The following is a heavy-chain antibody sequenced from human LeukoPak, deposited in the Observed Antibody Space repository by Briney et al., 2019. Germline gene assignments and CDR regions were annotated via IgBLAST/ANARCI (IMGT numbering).Heavy chain of an antibody. CDR2: LNSDGSST. CDR3: ATGNSHAFDI. Sequence: WGSLSLSCAASGFTFSSNYMLWVRQAPGKGLVWVSCLNSDGSSTKYADSVRGRFTISRDNAKNTLYLQMSSLRAEATAVYYCATGNSHAFDIWGQGTMVTVSS. J-gene: IGHJ3*02. V-gene: IGHV3-74*03. CDR1: GFTFSSNY. D-gene: IGHD1-7*01.